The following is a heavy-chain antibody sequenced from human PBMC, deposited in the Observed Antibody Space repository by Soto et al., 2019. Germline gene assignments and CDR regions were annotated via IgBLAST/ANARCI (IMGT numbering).Heavy chain of an antibody. J-gene: IGHJ4*02. CDR3: ARSGDNYNVLDY. CDR1: GFSISDHY. V-gene: IGHV3-11*05. D-gene: IGHD3-10*02. CDR2: SSNSGTFT. Sequence: VQLVESGGGLVKPGGSLRLTCAASGFSISDHYMSWIRHAPGKVLEWVSYSSNSGTFTKYADSVKGRFSISRDNAKHSLYLEINSQRGEDTAIYYCARSGDNYNVLDYWGQGPPVTVSS.